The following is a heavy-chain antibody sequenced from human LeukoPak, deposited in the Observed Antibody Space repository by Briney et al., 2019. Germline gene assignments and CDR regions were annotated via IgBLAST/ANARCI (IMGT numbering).Heavy chain of an antibody. Sequence: SETLSLTCAVYGGSFSGYYWSWIRQPPGKGLEWIGSIYYSGSTYYNPSLKSRVTISVDTSKNQFSLKLSSVTAADTAVYYCARHIQGGSYYDYWGQGTLVTVSS. D-gene: IGHD1-26*01. CDR2: IYYSGST. CDR3: ARHIQGGSYYDY. CDR1: GGSFSGYY. V-gene: IGHV4-34*01. J-gene: IGHJ4*02.